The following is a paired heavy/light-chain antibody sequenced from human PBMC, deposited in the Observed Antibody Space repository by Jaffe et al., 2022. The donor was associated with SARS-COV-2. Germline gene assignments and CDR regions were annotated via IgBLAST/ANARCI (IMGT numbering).Light chain of an antibody. V-gene: IGLV2-14*03. CDR2: DVS. CDR3: SSSTSSAALV. CDR1: SSDVGGYNY. J-gene: IGLJ2*01. Sequence: QSALTQPASVSGSPGQSIAISCTGTSSDVGGYNYVSWYQQYPGKAPKLMIYDVSNRPSGVSDRFSGSKSGNTASLTISGLQAEDEADYYCSSSTSSAALVFGGGTKLTVL.
Heavy chain of an antibody. Sequence: QITLRESGPTLVKPTQTLTLTCTFSGFSLSTSGMGVGWIRQPPGKALEWLALIYWDDDKRYSPSLKSRLTITKDTSKNQVVLTMTNMDPVDTATYYCAHTIYASGSLYYFDSWGQGTLVTVSS. V-gene: IGHV2-5*02. CDR3: AHTIYASGSLYYFDS. CDR1: GFSLSTSGMG. J-gene: IGHJ4*02. D-gene: IGHD3-10*01. CDR2: IYWDDDK.